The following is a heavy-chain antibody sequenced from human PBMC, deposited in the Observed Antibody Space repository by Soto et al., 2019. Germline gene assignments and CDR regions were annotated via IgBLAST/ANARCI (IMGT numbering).Heavy chain of an antibody. CDR1: GGTFSSYA. CDR3: ARTGGGLGYRSGGSCYRLDY. V-gene: IGHV1-69*01. CDR2: IIPIFGTA. J-gene: IGHJ4*02. Sequence: QVQLVQSGAEVKKPGSSLKVSCKASGGTFSSYAISWVRQAPGQGLEWMGGIIPIFGTANYAQKFQGRVTITADESTSTAYMELSSLRSEDTAVYYCARTGGGLGYRSGGSCYRLDYWGQGTLVTVSS. D-gene: IGHD2-15*01.